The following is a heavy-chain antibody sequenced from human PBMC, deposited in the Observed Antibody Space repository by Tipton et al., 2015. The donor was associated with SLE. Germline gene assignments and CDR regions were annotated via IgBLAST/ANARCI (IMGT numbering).Heavy chain of an antibody. D-gene: IGHD2-21*02. J-gene: IGHJ3*02. CDR2: IYSDGIT. V-gene: IGHV4-31*01. CDR3: TRQGLPGAFDI. CDR1: GASIRSTAYY. Sequence: TLSLTCTVSGASIRSTAYYWNWIRQHPGKGLEWIGYIYSDGITYYNPSLKSQSTISLDTSKNQFSLNPTSVTAADTAVYYCTRQGLPGAFDIWGRGTLVTVSS.